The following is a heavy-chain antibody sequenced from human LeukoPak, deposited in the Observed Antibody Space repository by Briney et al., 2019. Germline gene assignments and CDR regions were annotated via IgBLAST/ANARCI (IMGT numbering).Heavy chain of an antibody. Sequence: ASVKVSCKASGYTFTSYGISWVRQAPGQGLERMGWISAYNGNTNYAQKLQGRVTMTTDTSTSTAYMELRSLRSDDAAVYYCAKGESPYYYDSSGYSDYFDYWGQGTLVTVSS. V-gene: IGHV1-18*04. CDR3: AKGESPYYYDSSGYSDYFDY. J-gene: IGHJ4*02. CDR2: ISAYNGNT. D-gene: IGHD3-22*01. CDR1: GYTFTSYG.